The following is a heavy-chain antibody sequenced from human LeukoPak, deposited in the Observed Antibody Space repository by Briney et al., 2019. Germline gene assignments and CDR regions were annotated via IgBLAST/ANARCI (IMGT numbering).Heavy chain of an antibody. CDR3: ARGLSYSSSWWVFDY. CDR1: GFTFSSYA. V-gene: IGHV3-23*01. Sequence: GALRLSCAASGFTFSSYAMSWVRQAPGRGLEWVSAISGSGGSTYYADSVKGRFTISRDNSKNTLYLQMNSLRAEDTAVYYCARGLSYSSSWWVFDYWGQGTLVTVSS. D-gene: IGHD6-13*01. J-gene: IGHJ4*02. CDR2: ISGSGGST.